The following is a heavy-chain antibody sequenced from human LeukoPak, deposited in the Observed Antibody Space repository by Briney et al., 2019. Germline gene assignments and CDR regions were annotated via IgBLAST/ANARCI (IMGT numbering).Heavy chain of an antibody. CDR1: GYTFTGYY. CDR2: INPNSGVT. J-gene: IGHJ4*02. D-gene: IGHD5-12*01. Sequence: ASVKVSCKASGYTFTGYYMHWVRQAPGQGLEWMGWINPNSGVTNYAQKFQGMVTLTRDTSISTAYMELGRLTSDDTAVYYCARKYSGYELTYWGQGTLVTVSS. V-gene: IGHV1-2*02. CDR3: ARKYSGYELTY.